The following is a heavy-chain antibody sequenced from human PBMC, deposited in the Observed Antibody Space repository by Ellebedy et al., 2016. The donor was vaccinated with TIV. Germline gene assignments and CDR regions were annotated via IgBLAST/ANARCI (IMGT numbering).Heavy chain of an antibody. V-gene: IGHV1-2*02. D-gene: IGHD6-13*01. J-gene: IGHJ4*02. Sequence: ASVKVSCKASGYTFTGYYMHWVRQAPGQGLEWMGWINPNSGGTNYAQKFQGRVTMTRDTSISTAYMELSRLRSDDTAVYYCARGPPRIAAAPDYWGQGTLVTVSS. CDR1: GYTFTGYY. CDR2: INPNSGGT. CDR3: ARGPPRIAAAPDY.